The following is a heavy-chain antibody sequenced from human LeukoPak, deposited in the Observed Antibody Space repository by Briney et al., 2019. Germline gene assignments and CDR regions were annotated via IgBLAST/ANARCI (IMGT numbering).Heavy chain of an antibody. J-gene: IGHJ5*02. D-gene: IGHD6-19*01. CDR3: ARGGSSGWINWFDP. CDR1: GYSISSGYY. V-gene: IGHV4-38-2*02. CDR2: IYHSGST. Sequence: PSETLSLTCTVSGYSISSGYYWGWIRQPPGKGLEWIGSIYHSGSTYYNPSLKSRVTISVDTSKNQFSLKLSSVTAADTAVYYCARGGSSGWINWFDPWGQGTLVTVSS.